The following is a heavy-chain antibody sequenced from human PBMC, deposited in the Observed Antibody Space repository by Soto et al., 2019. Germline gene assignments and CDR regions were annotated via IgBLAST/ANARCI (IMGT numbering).Heavy chain of an antibody. CDR2: IWYDGSNK. CDR1: GFTFSTYG. V-gene: IGHV3-33*01. J-gene: IGHJ6*02. Sequence: PGGSLRLSCAASGFTFSTYGMHWVRQAPGKGLEWVAVIWYDGSNKYYADSVKGRFTISRDNSKNTLYLQMNSLRAEDTAVYYCARSISTQLYYYRMDVWGQGPTVTVPS. D-gene: IGHD1-1*01. CDR3: ARSISTQLYYYRMDV.